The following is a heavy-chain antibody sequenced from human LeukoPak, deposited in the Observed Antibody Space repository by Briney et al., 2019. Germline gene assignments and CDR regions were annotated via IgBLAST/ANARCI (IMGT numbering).Heavy chain of an antibody. Sequence: SETLSLTCTVSGGSISSTSYYWGWIRQPPGKGLEWIGSIYYSGSTYYNPPLKSRVTISVDTSKNQFSLRLSSVTAADTAVYYCAREGSGSYYNWFDRWGQGTLVTVSS. CDR1: GGSISSTSYY. J-gene: IGHJ5*02. V-gene: IGHV4-39*07. D-gene: IGHD1-26*01. CDR2: IYYSGST. CDR3: AREGSGSYYNWFDR.